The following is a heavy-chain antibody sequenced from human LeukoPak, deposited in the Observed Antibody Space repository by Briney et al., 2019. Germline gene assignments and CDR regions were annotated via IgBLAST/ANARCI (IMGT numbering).Heavy chain of an antibody. Sequence: PGGSLRLSCAGSGFTFSSYWMHWVRPGQGKKGLLWVARINSDGSNIRYADSVGGRFTIPRENAKNTLDLQMNSLRAEDTAVYYCVRGAPFDYWGQGTLVTVSS. CDR3: VRGAPFDY. V-gene: IGHV3-74*01. CDR2: INSDGSNI. J-gene: IGHJ4*02. CDR1: GFTFSSYW.